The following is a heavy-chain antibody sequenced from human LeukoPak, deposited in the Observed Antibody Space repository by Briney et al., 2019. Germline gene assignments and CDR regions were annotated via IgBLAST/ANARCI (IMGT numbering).Heavy chain of an antibody. V-gene: IGHV3-21*04. D-gene: IGHD3-22*01. CDR3: AKEQVVTMIVVVTTPLDY. J-gene: IGHJ4*02. Sequence: GGSLRLSCAASGFTFSSYSMNWVRQAPGKGLEWVSSISSSSSYIYYADSVKGRFTISRDNSKNTLYLQMNSLRAEDTAVYYCAKEQVVTMIVVVTTPLDYWGQGTLVTVSS. CDR1: GFTFSSYS. CDR2: ISSSSSYI.